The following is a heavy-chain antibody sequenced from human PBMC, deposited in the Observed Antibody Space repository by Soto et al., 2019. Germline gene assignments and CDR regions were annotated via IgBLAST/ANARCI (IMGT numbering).Heavy chain of an antibody. D-gene: IGHD4-4*01. Sequence: ASVKVSCKASGYTFTSYAMHWVRQAPGQRPGWMGWINAGNGNTKYSQKFQGRVTITRDTSASTAYMELSSLRSEDTAVYYCARRRWLQLYNWFDPWGQGTLVTVSS. CDR2: INAGNGNT. V-gene: IGHV1-3*01. CDR3: ARRRWLQLYNWFDP. CDR1: GYTFTSYA. J-gene: IGHJ5*02.